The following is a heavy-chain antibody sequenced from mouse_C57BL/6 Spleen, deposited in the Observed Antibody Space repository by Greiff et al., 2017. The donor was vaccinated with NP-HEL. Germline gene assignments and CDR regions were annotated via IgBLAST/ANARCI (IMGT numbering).Heavy chain of an antibody. D-gene: IGHD2-2*01. Sequence: VQLQQSGPGLVKPSQSLSLTCSVTGYSITSGYYWNWIRQSPGNKLECTGYISYDGSNNYNASLKNRISITRDTSKNQFFLKLNSVTTEDTATYYCARAALMVTTSSFDYWGQGTTLTVSS. V-gene: IGHV3-6*01. CDR1: GYSITSGYY. J-gene: IGHJ2*01. CDR2: ISYDGSN. CDR3: ARAALMVTTSSFDY.